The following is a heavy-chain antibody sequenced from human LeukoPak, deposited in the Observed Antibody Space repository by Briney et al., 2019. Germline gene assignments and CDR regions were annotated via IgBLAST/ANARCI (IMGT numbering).Heavy chain of an antibody. CDR2: ISGSGGST. Sequence: PGGSLRLSCAASGFTFSSYAMSWVRQAPGKGLEWVSAISGSGGSTYYADSVKGRFTISRDNSKNTLYLQMNSLRAEDTAVYYCARIRQIRFGESDYWGQGTLVTVSS. CDR1: GFTFSSYA. D-gene: IGHD3-10*01. CDR3: ARIRQIRFGESDY. V-gene: IGHV3-23*01. J-gene: IGHJ4*02.